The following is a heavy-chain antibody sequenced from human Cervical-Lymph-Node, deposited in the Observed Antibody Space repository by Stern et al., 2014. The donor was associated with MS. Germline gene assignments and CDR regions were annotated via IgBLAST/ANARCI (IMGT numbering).Heavy chain of an antibody. V-gene: IGHV3-74*01. J-gene: IGHJ6*02. CDR2: SNSDGSIT. D-gene: IGHD6-19*01. Sequence: EVQLVESGGGLVQPGGSLRLSCAASGFTFSSYWMHWVRQAPGKGLVWVSRSNSDGSITSYAESVKGRFTISRDNAKNTLYLQMSSLRAEDTAVYYCARVGTSGWYALDVWGHGTTVTVSS. CDR1: GFTFSSYW. CDR3: ARVGTSGWYALDV.